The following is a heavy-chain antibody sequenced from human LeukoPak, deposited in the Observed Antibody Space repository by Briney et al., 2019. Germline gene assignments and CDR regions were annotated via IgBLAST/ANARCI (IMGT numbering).Heavy chain of an antibody. J-gene: IGHJ4*02. D-gene: IGHD3-10*01. CDR2: ISSSSSYI. CDR3: ARGRNDYGSGRYYQIYPLDY. CDR1: GFTFSSYT. V-gene: IGHV3-21*01. Sequence: GGSLRLSCAASGFTFSSYTMNWVRQAPGKGLEWVSSISSSSSYIFDATPVQGRFTISRDNAKNPLYLQMNSLRAEDTAVYYCARGRNDYGSGRYYQIYPLDYWGQGTLVTVSS.